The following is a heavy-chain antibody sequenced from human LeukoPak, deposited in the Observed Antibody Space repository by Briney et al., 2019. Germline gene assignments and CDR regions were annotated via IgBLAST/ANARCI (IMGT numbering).Heavy chain of an antibody. CDR2: IYYSGSS. Sequence: SETLSLTCSVFGGSISSSNYYWGWIRQPPGKGLKWIGSIYYSGSSYYNPSLKSRVTISVDTSKNQFSLKLTSVTAADTAVYYCARRDCTSTTCYAGSYYFDYWGQGTLVTVSS. CDR1: GGSISSSNYY. J-gene: IGHJ4*02. D-gene: IGHD2-2*01. CDR3: ARRDCTSTTCYAGSYYFDY. V-gene: IGHV4-39*01.